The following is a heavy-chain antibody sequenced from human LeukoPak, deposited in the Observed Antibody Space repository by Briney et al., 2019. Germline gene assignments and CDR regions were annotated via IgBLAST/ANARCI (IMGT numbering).Heavy chain of an antibody. CDR1: GFTFSRSW. CDR2: IKQDGTSK. CDR3: ARHGDYCFDL. V-gene: IGHV3-7*02. J-gene: IGHJ4*02. Sequence: GRSLRLSCAASGFTFSRSWMGWVRQAPGKGLEWVANIKQDGTSKYSVDSVMGRFTISRDNAENSVYLQMNSLSAGDTAVYYCARHGDYCFDLWGPGTRVTVSS. D-gene: IGHD2-21*01.